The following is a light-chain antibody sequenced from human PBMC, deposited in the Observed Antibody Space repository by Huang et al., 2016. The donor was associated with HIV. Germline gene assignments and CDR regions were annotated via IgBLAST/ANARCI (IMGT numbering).Light chain of an antibody. Sequence: EIIMTHSPATLSLSPGEGASLSCRANQSVATNLAWYLHRPGQSPRILIFGASTRASGLPGRFSGSGSGTQFTLTVSGLQSEDFAVYYCQQYHNWPYTFGQGTKLEI. CDR2: GAS. V-gene: IGKV3-15*01. CDR1: QSVATN. CDR3: QQYHNWPYT. J-gene: IGKJ2*01.